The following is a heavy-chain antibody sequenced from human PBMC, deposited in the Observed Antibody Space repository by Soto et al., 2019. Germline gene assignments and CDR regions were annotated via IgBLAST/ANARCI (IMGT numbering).Heavy chain of an antibody. Sequence: QVQLQQWGAGLLKPSETLSLTCGVYGGSFSGYYWSWIRQPPGKGLEWIGEINHSGSTNYNPSLKSRVTISIDTSKNQFSLKLSSVTAADTAVYYCARYYGGKVLDCWGQGTLVTVSS. J-gene: IGHJ4*02. D-gene: IGHD4-17*01. CDR3: ARYYGGKVLDC. V-gene: IGHV4-34*01. CDR2: INHSGST. CDR1: GGSFSGYY.